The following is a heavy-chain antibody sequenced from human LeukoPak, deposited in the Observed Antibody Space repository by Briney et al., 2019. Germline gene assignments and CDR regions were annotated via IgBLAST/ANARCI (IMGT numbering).Heavy chain of an antibody. CDR3: ARESSIFQVVARSYMDV. J-gene: IGHJ6*03. V-gene: IGHV3-72*01. Sequence: GGSLRLSCAASGFSFSNHYINGVRQTPGKGLEWVGRTRNKAESYKTEYDASVKGRFTISRDDSKKSLFLHMNSLKTEDAAVYYCARESSIFQVVARSYMDVWGKGTTVTVSS. CDR1: GFSFSNHY. CDR2: TRNKAESYKT. D-gene: IGHD3-3*01.